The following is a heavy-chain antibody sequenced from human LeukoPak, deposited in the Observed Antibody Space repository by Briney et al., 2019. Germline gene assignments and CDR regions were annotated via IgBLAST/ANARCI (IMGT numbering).Heavy chain of an antibody. Sequence: SQTLSLTCTVSGGSISSGGYYWRWIRQHPGTGLEWIGYIYYSGSTYYNPSLKSRVTISVDTSKNQFSLKLSSVTAADTAVYYCARGLQLRGIFDYFDYWGQGTLVTVSS. CDR2: IYYSGST. D-gene: IGHD5-24*01. V-gene: IGHV4-31*03. CDR3: ARGLQLRGIFDYFDY. CDR1: GGSISSGGYY. J-gene: IGHJ4*02.